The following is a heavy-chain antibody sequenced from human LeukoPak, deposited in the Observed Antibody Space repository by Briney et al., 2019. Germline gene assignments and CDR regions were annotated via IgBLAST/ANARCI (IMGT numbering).Heavy chain of an antibody. CDR3: ARDPDYGSYFDY. CDR2: ISYDGNSE. Sequence: PGGSLRLSCAASGFTFSSYAMHWVRQAPGKGLEQVAVISYDGNSEYYADSVQGRFTISRDNFKHTLYLQMNSLRVEDTAVYYCARDPDYGSYFDYWGQGTLATVSS. V-gene: IGHV3-30-3*01. D-gene: IGHD4-17*01. CDR1: GFTFSSYA. J-gene: IGHJ4*02.